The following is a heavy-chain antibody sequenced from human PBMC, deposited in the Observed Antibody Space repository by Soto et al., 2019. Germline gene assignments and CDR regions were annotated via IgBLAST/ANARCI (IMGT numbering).Heavy chain of an antibody. Sequence: QVQLQESGPGLVKPSGTLSLTCVVSSGSISSSNWWSWVRQPPGKGLEWIGEIYHSGSTNYNPSLKCRVTISVDKSKNQFSLNLSSVTAADTAVYHCARAGTLSSEKGSYDDYWGQGTLVTVSS. J-gene: IGHJ4*02. CDR1: SGSISSSNW. CDR2: IYHSGST. CDR3: ARAGTLSSEKGSYDDY. V-gene: IGHV4-4*02. D-gene: IGHD3-16*01.